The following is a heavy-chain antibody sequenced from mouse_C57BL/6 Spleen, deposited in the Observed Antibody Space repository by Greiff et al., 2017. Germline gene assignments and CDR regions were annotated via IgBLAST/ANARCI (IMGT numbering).Heavy chain of an antibody. V-gene: IGHV1-80*01. D-gene: IGHD1-1*01. CDR3: AREGTTVVGNYAMDY. CDR2: IYPGDGDT. CDR1: GYAFSSYW. J-gene: IGHJ4*01. Sequence: QVQLKQSGAELVKPGASVKISCKASGYAFSSYWMNWVKQRPGKGLEWIGQIYPGDGDTNYNGKFKGKATLTADKSSSTAYMQLSSLTSEDSAVYFCAREGTTVVGNYAMDYWGQGTSVTVSS.